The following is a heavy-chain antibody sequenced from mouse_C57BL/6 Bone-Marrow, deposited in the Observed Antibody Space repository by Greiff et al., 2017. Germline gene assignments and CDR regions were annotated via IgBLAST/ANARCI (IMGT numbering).Heavy chain of an antibody. J-gene: IGHJ2*01. CDR3: TRSHYGSSSDY. Sequence: QVQLQQSGAELVRPGASVTLSCKASGYTFTDYEMHWVKQTPVHGLEWIGAIDPETGGTAYNQKFKGKAILTAEKSSSTAYMELRSLTSEDSAVYYCTRSHYGSSSDYWGQGTTLTVSS. V-gene: IGHV1-15*01. CDR2: IDPETGGT. D-gene: IGHD1-1*01. CDR1: GYTFTDYE.